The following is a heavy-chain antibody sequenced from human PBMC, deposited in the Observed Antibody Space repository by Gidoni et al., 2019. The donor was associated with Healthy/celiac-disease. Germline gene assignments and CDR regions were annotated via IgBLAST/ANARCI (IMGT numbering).Heavy chain of an antibody. Sequence: QVQLQESGPGLVKPSETLSLTCTVSGGSISSYYWSWIRQPAGKGLEWIGRIYTSGSTNYNPSLKSRVTMSVDTSKNQFSLKLSSVTAADTAVYYCARDPFPTTVDNTARSGAFDIWGQGTMVTVSS. J-gene: IGHJ3*02. CDR1: GGSISSYY. D-gene: IGHD4-17*01. V-gene: IGHV4-4*07. CDR2: IYTSGST. CDR3: ARDPFPTTVDNTARSGAFDI.